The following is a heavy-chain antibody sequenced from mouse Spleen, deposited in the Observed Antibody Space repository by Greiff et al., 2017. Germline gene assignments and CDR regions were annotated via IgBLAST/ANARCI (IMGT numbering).Heavy chain of an antibody. CDR1: GYTFTDYE. CDR2: VDPETGGT. V-gene: IGHV1-15*01. J-gene: IGHJ2*01. D-gene: IGHD1-1*02. Sequence: VQLQHSGAELVRPGASVTLSCKASGYTFTDYEVHWVKQTPVHGLEWIGIVDPETGGTAYNQKFKGKAILTADKSSSTAYMELRSLTSEDSAVYYCTRRWGTKTPMYYFDYWGQGTTLTVSS. CDR3: TRRWGTKTPMYYFDY.